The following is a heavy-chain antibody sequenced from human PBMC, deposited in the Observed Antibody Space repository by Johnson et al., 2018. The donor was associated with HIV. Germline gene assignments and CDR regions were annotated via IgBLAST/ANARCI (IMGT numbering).Heavy chain of an antibody. CDR2: IWYDGSNK. CDR3: AKWGLAPRGGSAFDI. Sequence: QMQLVESGGGVVQPGRSLRLSCAASGFTFSSYGMHWVRQAPGKGLEWVAVIWYDGSNKYYADSVKGRFTISRDNSKNTLYLQMNSLRAEDTAVYYCAKWGLAPRGGSAFDIWGQGTMVTVSS. D-gene: IGHD6-6*01. J-gene: IGHJ3*02. V-gene: IGHV3-33*06. CDR1: GFTFSSYG.